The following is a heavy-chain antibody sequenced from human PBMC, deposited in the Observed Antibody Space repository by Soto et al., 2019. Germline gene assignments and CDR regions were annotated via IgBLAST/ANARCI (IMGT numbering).Heavy chain of an antibody. V-gene: IGHV3-48*03. CDR1: GFTFSSYE. J-gene: IGHJ6*02. D-gene: IGHD6-13*01. CDR3: ARSSSSWPNYYYYGMDV. Sequence: EVQLVESGGGLVQPGGSLRLSCAASGFTFSSYEMNWVRQAPGKGLEWVSYISSSGSTIYYADSVKGRFTISRDNAKNSLSLQMNSLRAEDTAVYYCARSSSSWPNYYYYGMDVWGQGTTVTVSS. CDR2: ISSSGSTI.